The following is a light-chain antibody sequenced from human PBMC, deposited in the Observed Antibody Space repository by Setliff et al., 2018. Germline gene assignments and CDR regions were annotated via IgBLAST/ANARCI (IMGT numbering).Light chain of an antibody. J-gene: IGLJ1*01. CDR3: FSYTSSRSYV. CDR1: SSDVGGYDY. CDR2: DVN. Sequence: QSALAQPASVSGSPGQPITISCTGSSSDVGGYDYVSWYQHHPGRAPKFMIYDVNKRPSGVSNRFSGPKSGNTASLTISGLQAEDEADYYCFSYTSSRSYVFGSGTKVTVL. V-gene: IGLV2-14*03.